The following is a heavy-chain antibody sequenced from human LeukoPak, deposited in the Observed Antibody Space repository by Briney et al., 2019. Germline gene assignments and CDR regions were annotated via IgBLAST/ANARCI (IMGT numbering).Heavy chain of an antibody. V-gene: IGHV4-61*02. J-gene: IGHJ4*02. D-gene: IGHD5-24*01. CDR2: IYTSGST. Sequence: PSETLSLTCTVSGGSISSGSYYWSWIRQPAGKGLEWIGRIYTSGSTNYNPSPKSRVTISVDTSKNQFSLKLSSVTAADTAVYYCARWMGNGYNFFDYWGQGTLVTVSS. CDR1: GGSISSGSYY. CDR3: ARWMGNGYNFFDY.